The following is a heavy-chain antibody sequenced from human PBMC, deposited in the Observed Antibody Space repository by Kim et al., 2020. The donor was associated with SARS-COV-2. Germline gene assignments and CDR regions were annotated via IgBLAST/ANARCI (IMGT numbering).Heavy chain of an antibody. V-gene: IGHV3-30*07. CDR3: ARRSSSGSNYYYYMDV. D-gene: IGHD6-6*01. J-gene: IGHJ6*03. Sequence: SVKGRFTISRDNSKNTLYLQMNSLRAEDTAVYYCARRSSSGSNYYYYMDVWGKGTTVTVSS.